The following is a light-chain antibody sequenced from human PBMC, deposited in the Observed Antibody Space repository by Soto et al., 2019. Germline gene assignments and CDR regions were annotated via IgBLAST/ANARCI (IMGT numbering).Light chain of an antibody. CDR3: QQRSNWPIT. J-gene: IGKJ5*01. CDR1: QSVSSY. CDR2: DAS. Sequence: EIVSTQSPATLSLSPWERATLSCRASQSVSSYLAWYQQKPGQAPRLLIYDASNRATGIPARFSGSGSGTDFTLTISSLEPEDFAVYYCQQRSNWPITFGQGTRWRL. V-gene: IGKV3-11*01.